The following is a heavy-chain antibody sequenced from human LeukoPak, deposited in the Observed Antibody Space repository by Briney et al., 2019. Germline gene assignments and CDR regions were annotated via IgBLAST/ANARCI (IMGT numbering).Heavy chain of an antibody. J-gene: IGHJ4*02. D-gene: IGHD4-17*01. Sequence: PSGTLSLTCTVSGCSINNYYWSWIRQPPGKGLEWIGYIYYRGSTNYNPSLKSRVTFSVDTSKNQFSLKLSSVTAADTAVYYCARGGDYGDPRYFDYWGQGTLVTVSS. CDR3: ARGGDYGDPRYFDY. V-gene: IGHV4-59*01. CDR1: GCSINNYY. CDR2: IYYRGST.